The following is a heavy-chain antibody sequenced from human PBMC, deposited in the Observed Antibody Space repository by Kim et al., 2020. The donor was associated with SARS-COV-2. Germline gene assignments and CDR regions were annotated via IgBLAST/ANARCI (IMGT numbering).Heavy chain of an antibody. CDR1: EFTLSGFG. J-gene: IGHJ4*02. CDR2: VSRDGSAT. CDR3: ARARAGGGLDY. Sequence: GGSLRLSCVGSEFTLSGFGIHWVRQAPGKGLVWVARVSRDGSATDYVDAVKGRFTISRDNTQDTVYLELKSLRVDDTALYYCARARAGGGLDYWGQ. D-gene: IGHD3-16*01. V-gene: IGHV3-74*01.